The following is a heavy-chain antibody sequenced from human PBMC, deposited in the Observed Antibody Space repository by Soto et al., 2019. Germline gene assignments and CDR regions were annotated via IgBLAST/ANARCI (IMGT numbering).Heavy chain of an antibody. CDR3: AKTRSGYSSSWYEFDY. J-gene: IGHJ4*02. CDR2: ISYDGSKK. D-gene: IGHD6-13*01. Sequence: QVQLVESGGGVVQPGRSLRLSCAASGFTFSSYGMHWVRQAPGKGLEWVAVISYDGSKKYYADSVKGRFTISRDNSKNTLYLQMNSLRAEDTAVYYCAKTRSGYSSSWYEFDYWGQGTLVTVSS. V-gene: IGHV3-30*18. CDR1: GFTFSSYG.